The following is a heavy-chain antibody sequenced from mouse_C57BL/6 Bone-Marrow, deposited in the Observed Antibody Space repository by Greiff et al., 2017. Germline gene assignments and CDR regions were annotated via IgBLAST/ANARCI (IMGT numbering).Heavy chain of an antibody. V-gene: IGHV6-6*01. CDR3: TRLYYSNYFDY. J-gene: IGHJ2*01. Sequence: EVQRVESGGGLVQPGGSMKLSCAASGFTFSDAWMDWVRQSPEKGLEWVAEIRNKANNHATYYAESVKGRFTISRDDSKSSVYLQMNSLRAEDTGIYYCTRLYYSNYFDYWGQGTTLTVSS. CDR1: GFTFSDAW. CDR2: IRNKANNHAT. D-gene: IGHD2-5*01.